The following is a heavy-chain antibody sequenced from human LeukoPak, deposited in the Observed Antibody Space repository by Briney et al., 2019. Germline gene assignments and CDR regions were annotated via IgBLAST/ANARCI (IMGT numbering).Heavy chain of an antibody. D-gene: IGHD6-13*01. CDR2: IWYDGSNK. Sequence: GRSLRLSCAASGFTFSSYGMHWVRQAPGKGLEWVAVIWYDGSNKYYADSVKGRFTISRDNSKNTLYLQMNSLRAEDTAVYYCATGYSSSWYYFDYWGQGTLVTVSS. J-gene: IGHJ4*02. CDR1: GFTFSSYG. V-gene: IGHV3-33*01. CDR3: ATGYSSSWYYFDY.